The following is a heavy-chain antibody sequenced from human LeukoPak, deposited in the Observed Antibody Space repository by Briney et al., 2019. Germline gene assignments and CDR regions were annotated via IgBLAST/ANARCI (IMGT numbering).Heavy chain of an antibody. J-gene: IGHJ4*02. V-gene: IGHV3-48*01. Sequence: GGSLRLSCTASGFPLSSYSINWVRQAPGKGLEWISYISSSSSNIYYLDSVQGRLTVSRDNERNSLFLQIDSPGAEDTAVYYCVRVKGTYFDYWGQGSLVTVSS. CDR3: VRVKGTYFDY. CDR2: ISSSSSNI. CDR1: GFPLSSYS. D-gene: IGHD1-1*01.